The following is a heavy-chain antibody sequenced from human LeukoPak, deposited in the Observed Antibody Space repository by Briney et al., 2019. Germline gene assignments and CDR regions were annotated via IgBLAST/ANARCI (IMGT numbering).Heavy chain of an antibody. CDR1: GDSITSGDYY. J-gene: IGHJ4*02. CDR3: ARGVRGRKWYYFDS. D-gene: IGHD2-15*01. Sequence: PSETLSLTCSVSGDSITSGDYYWTWIRQSPGEGLEWLGYIYHSGSTLYHPSLESRLSLSVDTSKNQFSLTLTSVIAADSAVFYCARGVRGRKWYYFDSWGRGTLVTVSS. CDR2: IYHSGST. V-gene: IGHV4-30-4*01.